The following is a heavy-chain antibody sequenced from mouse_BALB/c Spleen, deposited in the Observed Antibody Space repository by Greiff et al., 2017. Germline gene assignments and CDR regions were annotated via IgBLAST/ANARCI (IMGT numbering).Heavy chain of an antibody. CDR3: GRAGHYFDY. J-gene: IGHJ2*01. CDR1: GFSLTGYG. Sequence: VKLMESGPGLVAPSQSLSITCTVSGFSLTGYGVNWVRQPPGKGLEWLGMIWGDGSTDYNSALISRLSISKDNSKSQVFLKMNSLQTDDTARYCCGRAGHYFDYWGQGTTLTVSS. CDR2: IWGDGST. V-gene: IGHV2-6-7*01.